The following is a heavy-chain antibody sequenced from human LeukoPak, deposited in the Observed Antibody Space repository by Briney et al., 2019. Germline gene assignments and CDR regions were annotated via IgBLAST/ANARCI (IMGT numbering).Heavy chain of an antibody. V-gene: IGHV3-33*01. D-gene: IGHD3-9*01. CDR1: GFTFSSYG. CDR3: ARDYDILTGFPRGGFDY. Sequence: GGSLRLSCAASGFTFSSYGMHWVRQAPGKGLEWVAVIWYDGSNKYYADSVKGRFTISRDNSKNTLYLQMNSLRAEDTAVYYCARDYDILTGFPRGGFDYWGQGTLVTVSS. CDR2: IWYDGSNK. J-gene: IGHJ4*02.